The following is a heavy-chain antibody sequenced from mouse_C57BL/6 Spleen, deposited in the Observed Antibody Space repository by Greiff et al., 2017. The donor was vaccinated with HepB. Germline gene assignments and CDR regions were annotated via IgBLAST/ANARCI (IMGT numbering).Heavy chain of an antibody. CDR3: ARRDDYGSSPIDY. CDR2: LNPYNGGT. D-gene: IGHD1-1*01. J-gene: IGHJ2*01. V-gene: IGHV1-19*01. CDR1: GYTFTDYY. Sequence: EVKLQESGPVLVKPGASVKMSCKASGYTFTDYYMNWVKQSHGKSLEWIGVLNPYNGGTSYNQKFKGKATLTVDKSSSTADMKLNSLTSEDAAVYYCARRDDYGSSPIDYWSQGTTLTVSS.